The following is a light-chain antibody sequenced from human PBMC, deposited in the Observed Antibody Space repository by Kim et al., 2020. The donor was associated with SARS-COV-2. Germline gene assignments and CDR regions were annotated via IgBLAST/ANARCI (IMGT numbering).Light chain of an antibody. Sequence: PGHTARITCSGDALPKQYAYWYRQKPGQAPVVVIYKDIERPSEIPERFSASSSGTTVTLTITGVQAEDEADYYCQSADSSGTYVVFGGGTQLTIL. J-gene: IGLJ2*01. V-gene: IGLV3-25*03. CDR2: KDI. CDR1: ALPKQY. CDR3: QSADSSGTYVV.